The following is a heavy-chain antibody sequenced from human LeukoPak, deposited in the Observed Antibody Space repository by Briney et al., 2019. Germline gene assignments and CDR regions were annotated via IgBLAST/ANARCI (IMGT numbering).Heavy chain of an antibody. CDR2: IYYSGST. V-gene: IGHV4-59*01. J-gene: IGHJ4*02. D-gene: IGHD6-13*01. CDR1: GGSISSYY. CDR3: TSFSSSWAIGY. Sequence: PSETLSLTCTVSGGSISSYYWSWIRQPPGKGLEWIGYIYYSGSTNYNPSLKSRVTISVDTSKNQFSLKLSSVTAADTAVYYCTSFSSSWAIGYWGQGTLVTVSS.